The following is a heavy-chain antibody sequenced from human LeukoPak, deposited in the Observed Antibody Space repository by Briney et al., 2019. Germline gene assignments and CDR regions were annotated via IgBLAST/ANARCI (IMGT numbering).Heavy chain of an antibody. CDR3: AKDQDLYGSGSYGLFDY. D-gene: IGHD3-10*01. CDR2: ISWYGGST. CDR1: GFTFDDYT. J-gene: IGHJ4*02. Sequence: GGSLRLSCAASGFTFDDYTMHWVRQAPGKGLEWVSLISWYGGSTYYADSVKGRFTISRENSKNSLYLQMNSLRTEDTALSYCAKDQDLYGSGSYGLFDYSGQGNLVTVSS. V-gene: IGHV3-43*01.